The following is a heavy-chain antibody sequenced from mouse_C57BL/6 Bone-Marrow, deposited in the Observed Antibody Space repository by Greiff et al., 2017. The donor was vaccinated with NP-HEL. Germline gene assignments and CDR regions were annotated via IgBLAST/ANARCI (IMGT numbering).Heavy chain of an antibody. Sequence: EVKLVESGGGLVQPKGSLKLSCAASGFSFNTYAMNWVRQAPGKGLEWVARIRSKSNNYATYYADSVKDRFTISRDDSESMLYLQMNNLKTEDTAMYYCVRDYHGAMDYWGQGTSVTVSS. CDR2: IRSKSNNYAT. J-gene: IGHJ4*01. D-gene: IGHD1-1*01. CDR1: GFSFNTYA. V-gene: IGHV10-1*01. CDR3: VRDYHGAMDY.